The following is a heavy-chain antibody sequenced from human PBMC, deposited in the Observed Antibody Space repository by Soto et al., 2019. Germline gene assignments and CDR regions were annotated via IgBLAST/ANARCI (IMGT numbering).Heavy chain of an antibody. CDR1: GFTFSSYA. CDR3: VKDRYGSGSYYNLGYYYYGMDV. CDR2: ISSNGGST. J-gene: IGHJ6*02. D-gene: IGHD3-10*01. V-gene: IGHV3-64D*08. Sequence: GGSLRLSCSASGFTFSSYAMHWVRQAPGKGLEYVSAISSNGGSTYYADSVKGRFTISRDNSKNTLYLQMSSLRAEDTAVYYCVKDRYGSGSYYNLGYYYYGMDVWGQGTTVTVSS.